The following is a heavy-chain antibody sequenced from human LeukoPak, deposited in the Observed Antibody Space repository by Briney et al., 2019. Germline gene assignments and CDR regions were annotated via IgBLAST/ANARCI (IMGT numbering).Heavy chain of an antibody. Sequence: GGSLRLSCAASGFTFSNYWMSWVRQAPGKGLEWVSAISGSGGSTYYADSVKGRFTISRDNSKNTLYLQMNSLRGEDTAVYYCAKDGPQFADYCDYWGQGTLVTVSS. V-gene: IGHV3-23*01. D-gene: IGHD3-10*01. CDR2: ISGSGGST. CDR3: AKDGPQFADYCDY. CDR1: GFTFSNYW. J-gene: IGHJ4*02.